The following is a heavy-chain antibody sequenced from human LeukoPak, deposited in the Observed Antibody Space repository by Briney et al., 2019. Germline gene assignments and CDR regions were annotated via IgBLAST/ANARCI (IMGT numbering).Heavy chain of an antibody. Sequence: GESRRLSCAASGFTFSSYGMSWVRQAPGKGLEWVSAISGSGGSTYYADSVKGRFAISRDNNKNSLYLQMTSLRTEDTALYYCTKGSNTWPSLFDYWGQGTLVTVSS. J-gene: IGHJ4*02. CDR3: TKGSNTWPSLFDY. CDR2: ISGSGGST. D-gene: IGHD2-2*02. CDR1: GFTFSSYG. V-gene: IGHV3-23*01.